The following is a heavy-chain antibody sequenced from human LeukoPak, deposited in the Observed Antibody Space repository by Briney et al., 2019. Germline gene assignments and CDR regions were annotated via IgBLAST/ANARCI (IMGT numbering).Heavy chain of an antibody. J-gene: IGHJ3*02. CDR3: ARVLVGATGDAFDI. CDR2: ISSNGGST. CDR1: GFTFSSYA. D-gene: IGHD1-26*01. V-gene: IGHV3-64*01. Sequence: PGGSLRLSCAASGFTFSSYAMHWVRQAPGKGLEYVSAISSNGGSTYYANSVKGRFTISRDNSKNTLYLQMGSLRAEDMAVYYCARVLVGATGDAFDIWGQGTMVTVSA.